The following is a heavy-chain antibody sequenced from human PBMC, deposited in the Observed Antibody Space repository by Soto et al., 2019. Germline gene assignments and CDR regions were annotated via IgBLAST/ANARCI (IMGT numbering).Heavy chain of an antibody. D-gene: IGHD2-15*01. CDR3: VRQPGGVATPGDDY. CDR2: MYPDSGDT. Sequence: QVQLVQSGAEVKKPGASVKVSCEASGYPFSAFDINWVRQAGGQGLEWMGWMYPDSGDTAFAQRFQDRITMTRSTSISTAYMELSRLTSDDTAVYFCVRQPGGVATPGDDYWGQGTLVTVSS. CDR1: GYPFSAFD. J-gene: IGHJ4*02. V-gene: IGHV1-8*01.